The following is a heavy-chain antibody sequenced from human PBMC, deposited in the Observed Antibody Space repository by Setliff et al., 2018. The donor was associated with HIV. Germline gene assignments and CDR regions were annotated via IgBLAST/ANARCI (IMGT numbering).Heavy chain of an antibody. CDR2: MNPNSGVS. Sequence: ASVKVSCKPPGHTFTNYDINWMRRAPGQGLEWMGWMNPNSGVSGYALKFHDRVTMTRDTSITTLYMELSSLTSEDTAVYYCARGKGVGGVIITGGLDVRGQGTTVTVSS. D-gene: IGHD3-10*01. V-gene: IGHV1-8*01. CDR1: GHTFTNYD. J-gene: IGHJ6*02. CDR3: ARGKGVGGVIITGGLDV.